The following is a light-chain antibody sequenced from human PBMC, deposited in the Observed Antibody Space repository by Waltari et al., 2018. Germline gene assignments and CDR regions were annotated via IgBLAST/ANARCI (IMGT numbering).Light chain of an antibody. CDR1: TSDVGGYNY. CDR2: DVR. CDR3: CSYGGNFLWV. J-gene: IGLJ3*02. V-gene: IGLV2-11*01. Sequence: QSALTQPRSVSGSPGQSVTISCTGPTSDVGGYNYVSWFQHHPSKAPQLILYDVRHRPSGVPDRFSGSKSANTASLTISGLQTDDEAHYYCCSYGGNFLWVFGGGTKLTVL.